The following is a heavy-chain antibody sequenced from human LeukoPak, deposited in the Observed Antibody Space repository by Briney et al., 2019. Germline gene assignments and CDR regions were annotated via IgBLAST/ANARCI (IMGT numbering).Heavy chain of an antibody. CDR2: INPNSGGT. D-gene: IGHD3-3*01. CDR3: ARVNYDSWSGYYNS. V-gene: IGHV1-2*02. CDR1: GYTFTGYY. J-gene: IGHJ4*02. Sequence: ASVKVSCXASGYTFTGYYMHWVRQAPGQGLEWMEWINPNSGGTNYAQKFQGRVTMTRDTSISTAYMELSRLRSDDTAVYYCARVNYDSWSGYYNSWGQGTLVTVSS.